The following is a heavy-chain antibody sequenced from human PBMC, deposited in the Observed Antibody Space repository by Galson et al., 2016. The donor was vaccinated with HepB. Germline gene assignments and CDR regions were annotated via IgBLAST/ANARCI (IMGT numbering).Heavy chain of an antibody. J-gene: IGHJ6*02. CDR3: VKALSPRYMDYYNSALDV. V-gene: IGHV3-9*01. CDR1: GFTFDDYT. Sequence: SLRLSCAASGFTFDDYTMHWVRQAPGKGLEWVSSISWNSDNIDYADSVQGRFTISRDNAKFSLYLQMNGLRTEDTALYYCVKALSPRYMDYYNSALDVWGQGTTVTVSS. D-gene: IGHD2-2*02. CDR2: ISWNSDNI.